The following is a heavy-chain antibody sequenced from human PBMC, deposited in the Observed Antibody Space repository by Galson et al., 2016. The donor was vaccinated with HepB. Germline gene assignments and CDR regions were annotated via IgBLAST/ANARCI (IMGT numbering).Heavy chain of an antibody. V-gene: IGHV3-23*01. CDR3: ARYGNSWAPFDY. CDR1: GFTFSNYA. CDR2: ISGSGANT. D-gene: IGHD6-13*01. Sequence: SLRLSCAASGFTFSNYAMTWVRQAPGKGLEWVSGISGSGANTHYANAVKGRFTISRDNSNNPLYLQVNSLRAEDTALYFCARYGNSWAPFDYWGQGRLVTVSS. J-gene: IGHJ4*02.